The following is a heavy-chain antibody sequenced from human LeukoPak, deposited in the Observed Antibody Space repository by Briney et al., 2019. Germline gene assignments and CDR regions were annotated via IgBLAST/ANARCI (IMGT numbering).Heavy chain of an antibody. CDR1: GGSISSGPYY. D-gene: IGHD1-1*01. CDR3: ARGGDWNQFDY. J-gene: IGHJ4*02. V-gene: IGHV4-31*03. CDR2: IFYSGST. Sequence: SETLSLTCTVSGGSISSGPYYWSWIRQHPGKGLEWIGYIFYSGSTYYNPSLKSRVTMSADRSTNQFSLKLSSVTAADTAVYYCARGGDWNQFDYWGQGTLVTVSS.